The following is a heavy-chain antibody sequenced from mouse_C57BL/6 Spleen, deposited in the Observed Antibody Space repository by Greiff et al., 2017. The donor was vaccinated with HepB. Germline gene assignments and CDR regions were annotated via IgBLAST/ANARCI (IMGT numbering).Heavy chain of an antibody. Sequence: VQLQQSGPVLVKPGASVKMSCKASGYTFTDYYMNWVKQSHGKSLEWIGVINPYNGGTSYNQKFKGKATLTVDKSSSTAYMELNSLTSEDSAVYYCAKGYYGSSLVAYWGQGTLVTVSA. CDR2: INPYNGGT. D-gene: IGHD1-1*01. J-gene: IGHJ3*01. CDR3: AKGYYGSSLVAY. CDR1: GYTFTDYY. V-gene: IGHV1-19*01.